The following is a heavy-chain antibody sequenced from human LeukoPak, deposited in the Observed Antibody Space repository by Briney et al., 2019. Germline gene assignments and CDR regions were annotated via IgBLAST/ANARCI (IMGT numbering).Heavy chain of an antibody. V-gene: IGHV4-38-2*01. J-gene: IGHJ4*02. CDR1: GYSISSGYY. D-gene: IGHD3-3*01. CDR3: ASVEYYDFWSGYPTYYFDY. CDR2: IYHSGST. Sequence: SETLSLTCAVSGYSISSGYYWGWIRQPPGKGLEWIGSIYHSGSTYYNPSLKSRVTISVDTSKNQFSLQLSSVTAADTAVYYCASVEYYDFWSGYPTYYFDYWGQGTLVTVSS.